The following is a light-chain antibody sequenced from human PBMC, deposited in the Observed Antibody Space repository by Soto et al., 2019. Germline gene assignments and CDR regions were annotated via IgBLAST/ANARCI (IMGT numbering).Light chain of an antibody. CDR2: DVK. Sequence: QSALTQPRSVSGSPGQSVTISCTGTSSDVGGYNYVSWYQQHPGKGPKLMIYDVKQRPSGVPERFSGSKSGNTASLTIAGLQDEDEDYYYCCSDVSSYTYVFAAGTKLTVL. J-gene: IGLJ1*01. CDR3: CSDVSSYTYV. CDR1: SSDVGGYNY. V-gene: IGLV2-11*01.